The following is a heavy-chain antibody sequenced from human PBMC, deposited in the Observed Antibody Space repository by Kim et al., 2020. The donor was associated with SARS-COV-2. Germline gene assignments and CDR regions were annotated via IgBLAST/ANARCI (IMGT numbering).Heavy chain of an antibody. CDR1: GFTFSSNW. V-gene: IGHV3-7*01. J-gene: IGHJ4*02. CDR3: VGGSQMDH. D-gene: IGHD6-6*01. CDR2: IRQDVSEK. Sequence: GGSLRLSCAASGFTFSSNWMNWVRQAPGKGLEWVANIRQDVSEKSYVDSVKGRFTISRDNAKNSLYLQMSSLRVEDTAVYYCVGGSQMDHWGQGPLATV.